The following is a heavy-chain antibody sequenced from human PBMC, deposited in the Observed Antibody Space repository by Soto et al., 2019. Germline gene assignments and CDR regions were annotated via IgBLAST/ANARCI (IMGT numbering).Heavy chain of an antibody. Sequence: QVQLVQSGAEVKKPGASVKVSCKASGYTFTSYAMHWVRQAPGQRLEWMGWINAGNGNTKYSQKFQGRVTITRDTSASTAYMELSSLRSEDTAVYYSEAVSRGYSGYGDYWGQGTLVTVSS. V-gene: IGHV1-3*01. CDR1: GYTFTSYA. CDR3: EAVSRGYSGYGDY. CDR2: INAGNGNT. J-gene: IGHJ4*02. D-gene: IGHD5-12*01.